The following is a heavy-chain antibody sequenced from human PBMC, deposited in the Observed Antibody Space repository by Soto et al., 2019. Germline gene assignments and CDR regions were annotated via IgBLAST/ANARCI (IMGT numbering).Heavy chain of an antibody. D-gene: IGHD6-13*01. CDR1: GGSISSSSYY. CDR2: IYYSGST. J-gene: IGHJ4*02. CDR3: ARWLSSWPLYYFDY. Sequence: QLQLQESGPGLVKPSETLSLTCTVSGGSISSSSYYWGWIRQPPGKGLEWIGSIYYSGSTYYNPSLKSRVTISVDTSKNQFSLKLSSVTAADTAVYYCARWLSSWPLYYFDYWGQGTLVTVSS. V-gene: IGHV4-39*01.